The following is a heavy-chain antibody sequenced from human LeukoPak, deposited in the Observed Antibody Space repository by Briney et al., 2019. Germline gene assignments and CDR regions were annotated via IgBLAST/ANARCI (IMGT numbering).Heavy chain of an antibody. Sequence: SETLSLTCTVPGGSINSHYWSWIRQRPGKALEWSGDIYYSGSTNYNPSLKSRVTISVDTSKNHWSLKLSSVLAAYTAIYYCMSRDNTGWNYFDYWGQGILVTVSS. CDR2: IYYSGST. CDR3: MSRDNTGWNYFDY. CDR1: GGSINSHY. V-gene: IGHV4-59*08. J-gene: IGHJ4*02. D-gene: IGHD6-19*01.